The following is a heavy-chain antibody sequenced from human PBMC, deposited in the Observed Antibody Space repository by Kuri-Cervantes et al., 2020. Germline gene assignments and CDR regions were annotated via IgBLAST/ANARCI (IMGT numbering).Heavy chain of an antibody. CDR1: GLTFSDFY. V-gene: IGHV3-69-1*01. CDR2: VKSNWTI. D-gene: IGHD3-10*01. J-gene: IGHJ6*02. CDR3: ARGSGSYYSNYYYYGMDV. Sequence: GESLKISCVASGLTFSDFYLNWVRQAPGKGLEWASCVKSNWTIYYADSVKGRFTISRDNAKNSLYPKMNSLRAEDTAVYYCARGSGSYYSNYYYYGMDVWGQGTTVTVSS.